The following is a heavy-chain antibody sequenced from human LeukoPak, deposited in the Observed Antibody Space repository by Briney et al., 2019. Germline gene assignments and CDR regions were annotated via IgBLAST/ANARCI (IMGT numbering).Heavy chain of an antibody. CDR2: ISYDGSNK. J-gene: IGHJ3*02. D-gene: IGHD4-17*01. V-gene: IGHV3-30-3*01. CDR3: ARDFGSNGDFHAFDI. CDR1: GFTFSSYA. Sequence: PGGSLRLSCAASGFTFSSYAMHWVRQAPGKGLEWVAVISYDGSNKYYADSVKGRFTISRDNAKNSLYLQMNSLRAEDTAVYYCARDFGSNGDFHAFDIWGQGTMVTVSS.